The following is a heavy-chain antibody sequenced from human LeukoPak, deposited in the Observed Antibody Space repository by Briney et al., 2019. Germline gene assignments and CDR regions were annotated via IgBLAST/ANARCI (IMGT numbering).Heavy chain of an antibody. D-gene: IGHD3-16*02. Sequence: QPGGSLRLSCAASGFIFSNYAMNWVRQAPGKRLEWVSAISDSSDSTYYADSVRGRFTISRDNSKNTLYLQTNSLRVDDTAVYYCAKDARWESSQQWGGYWYFDLWGRGTRDTVSS. CDR1: GFIFSNYA. CDR3: AKDARWESSQQWGGYWYFDL. J-gene: IGHJ2*01. V-gene: IGHV3-23*01. CDR2: ISDSSDST.